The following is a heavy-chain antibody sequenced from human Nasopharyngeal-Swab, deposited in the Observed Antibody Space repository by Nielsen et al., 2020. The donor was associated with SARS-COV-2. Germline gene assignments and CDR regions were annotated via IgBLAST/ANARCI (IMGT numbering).Heavy chain of an antibody. CDR2: MNPNSGNT. J-gene: IGHJ4*02. Sequence: ASVKVSCKAYGYNFTTYDFNWVRQATGQGLEWMGWMNPNSGNTGYAQKFQGRVTMTRNTSIRTAYMELSSLRSEDTAVYYCARGGVGAVGGALDYWGQGTQVTVSS. V-gene: IGHV1-8*01. CDR1: GYNFTTYD. CDR3: ARGGVGAVGGALDY. D-gene: IGHD1-26*01.